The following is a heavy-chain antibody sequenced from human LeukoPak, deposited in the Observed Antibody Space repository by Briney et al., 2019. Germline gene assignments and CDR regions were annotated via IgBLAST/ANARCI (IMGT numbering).Heavy chain of an antibody. CDR3: ARVVTVAWSERRPGYFYMDV. V-gene: IGHV3-21*01. CDR1: GFTFSSYG. J-gene: IGHJ6*03. D-gene: IGHD1-1*01. CDR2: ISSTGSYI. Sequence: GGSLRLSCAASGFTFSSYGMNWVRQAPGKGLEWVASISSTGSYIYYADSGKGRFTISRDNAKKSLYLQMNSLRAEDTAVYYCARVVTVAWSERRPGYFYMDVWGKGTTVTVPS.